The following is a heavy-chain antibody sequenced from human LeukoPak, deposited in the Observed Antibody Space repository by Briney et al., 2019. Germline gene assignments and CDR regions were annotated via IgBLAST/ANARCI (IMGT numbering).Heavy chain of an antibody. Sequence: GGSLSPSWPLSAFTISSYSMNWVRQAPGKGLEWVAYISSSISTIFYTNSVKDPFTISRDTAKNSTYLQANSLRAKHTCVYYCARARWHTAIDWGQGTLVTVSS. CDR2: ISSSISTI. CDR3: ARARWHTAID. J-gene: IGHJ4*02. V-gene: IGHV3-48*01. D-gene: IGHD5-18*01. CDR1: AFTISSYS.